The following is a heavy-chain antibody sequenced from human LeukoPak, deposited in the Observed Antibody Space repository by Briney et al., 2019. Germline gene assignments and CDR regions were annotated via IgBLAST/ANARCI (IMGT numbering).Heavy chain of an antibody. J-gene: IGHJ4*02. CDR3: AKDKGEFVVPAAPDY. V-gene: IGHV3-30-3*01. D-gene: IGHD2-2*01. Sequence: GGSLRLSCAASGFTFNSCAMHWVRQAPGKGLEWVAVISYDGSNKYYADSVRGRFTISRDNAKNSLYLQMNSLRAEDTAVYYCAKDKGEFVVPAAPDYWGQGTLVTVSS. CDR1: GFTFNSCA. CDR2: ISYDGSNK.